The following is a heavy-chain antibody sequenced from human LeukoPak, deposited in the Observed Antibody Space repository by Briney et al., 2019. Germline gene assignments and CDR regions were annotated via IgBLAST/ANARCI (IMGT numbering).Heavy chain of an antibody. Sequence: GGSLRLSCAASGFTFSSHEMNWVRQAPGKGLEWVSYISSSAGTIYYATSVKGRFTISRDNAKNSLFLQMNSLRAEDTAVYYCVRRGYTSSWYYFDYWGQGTLVTVSS. V-gene: IGHV3-48*03. CDR1: GFTFSSHE. CDR3: VRRGYTSSWYYFDY. CDR2: ISSSAGTI. D-gene: IGHD6-13*01. J-gene: IGHJ4*02.